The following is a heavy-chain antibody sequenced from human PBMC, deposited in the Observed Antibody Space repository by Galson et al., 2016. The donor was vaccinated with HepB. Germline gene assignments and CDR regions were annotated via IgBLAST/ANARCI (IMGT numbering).Heavy chain of an antibody. D-gene: IGHD3-16*02. CDR1: GLTLSTSS. V-gene: IGHV3-30*09. CDR3: AREANIVGSFDM. J-gene: IGHJ3*02. CDR2: LLHDGVNK. Sequence: SLRLSCAASGLTLSTSSMHWVRQAPGKGLEWVTTLLHDGVNKYYADSVQGRFAISRDNSKNEVYLQMDSLRTEDTAVYYCAREANIVGSFDMWGQGTMVTVSS.